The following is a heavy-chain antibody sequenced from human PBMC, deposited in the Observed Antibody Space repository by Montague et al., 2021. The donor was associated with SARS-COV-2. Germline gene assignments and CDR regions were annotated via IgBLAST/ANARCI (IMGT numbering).Heavy chain of an antibody. CDR2: MYNSENT. CDR3: ARGINSAGSCYYHLDV. J-gene: IGHJ6*02. Sequence: SETLSLTCSVSGGSVSSGSCYWSWIRQPPGKGLQWIGSMYNSENTSYNPSLKSRVTISVDTSKKQFSLRLSSVTAADTAVYFCARGINSAGSCYYHLDVWGQGTTVTVSS. V-gene: IGHV4-61*01. CDR1: GGSVSSGSCY. D-gene: IGHD1-26*01.